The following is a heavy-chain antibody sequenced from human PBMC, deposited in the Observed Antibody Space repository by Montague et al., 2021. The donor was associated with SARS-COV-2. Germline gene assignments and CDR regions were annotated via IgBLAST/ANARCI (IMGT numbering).Heavy chain of an antibody. CDR1: GGSISSSSYY. CDR3: ARYYYDSSGYPEDDAFDI. V-gene: IGHV4-39*01. CDR2: IYYSGST. Sequence: SETLSLTCTVSGGSISSSSYYWGWIRQPPGKGLEWIGYIYYSGSTYYNPSLKSRVTISVDTSKNQFSLKLSSVTAADTAVYYCARYYYDSSGYPEDDAFDIWGQGTMVTVSS. J-gene: IGHJ3*02. D-gene: IGHD3-22*01.